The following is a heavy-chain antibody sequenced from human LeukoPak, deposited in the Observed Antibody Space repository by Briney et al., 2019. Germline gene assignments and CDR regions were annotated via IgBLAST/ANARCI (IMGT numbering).Heavy chain of an antibody. CDR2: IIPIFGTA. J-gene: IGHJ4*02. V-gene: IGHV1-69*13. Sequence: SVKVSCKASGGTFSSYAISWVRQAPGQGLEWMGGIIPIFGTANYAQKFQGRVTITADESTSTAYMELSSLRSEDTAVYYCARGLSAYCGGDCYLAYWGQGTLVTVSS. D-gene: IGHD2-21*02. CDR1: GGTFSSYA. CDR3: ARGLSAYCGGDCYLAY.